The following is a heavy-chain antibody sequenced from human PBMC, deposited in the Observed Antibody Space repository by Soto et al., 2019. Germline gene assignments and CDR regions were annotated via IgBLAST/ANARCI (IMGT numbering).Heavy chain of an antibody. CDR2: IYYSGST. V-gene: IGHV4-59*01. J-gene: IGHJ4*02. Sequence: QVQLQESGPGLVKPSETLSLTCTVSGGSISSYYWSWIRQPPGKGLEWIGFIYYSGSTNYNPSLKSXFTIAVATSKNQFSLKLSSVTAADTAVYYCAREKTTIGDFDYWGQGTLVTVSS. CDR1: GGSISSYY. CDR3: AREKTTIGDFDY. D-gene: IGHD1-7*01.